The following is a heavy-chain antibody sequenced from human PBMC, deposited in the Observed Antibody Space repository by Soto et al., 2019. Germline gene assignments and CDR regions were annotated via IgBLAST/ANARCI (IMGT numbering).Heavy chain of an antibody. CDR2: IIPTFGTV. J-gene: IGHJ5*02. CDR1: GGTFANFA. D-gene: IGHD3-16*01. CDR3: ARMDPSLFGGGEWFDP. Sequence: QVQLVQSGPEVKVPGSSVKVSCQASGGTFANFAITWVRQAPGQGLEWVGGIIPTFGTVDYAQSFQGRVTITADESAGTSYMELYRLRSDDTGIYCCARMDPSLFGGGEWFDPWGQGTLVTVSS. V-gene: IGHV1-69*01.